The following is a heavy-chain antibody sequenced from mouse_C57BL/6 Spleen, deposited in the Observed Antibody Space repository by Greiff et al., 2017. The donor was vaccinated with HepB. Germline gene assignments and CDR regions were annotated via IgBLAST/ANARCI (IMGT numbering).Heavy chain of an antibody. CDR3: ARAYYDYDKVGYYAMDY. Sequence: QVQLQQSGPGLVQPSQSLSITCTVSGFSLTSYGVHWVRQSPGKGLEWLGVIWSGGSTDYNAAFISRLSISKDNSKSQVFFKMNSLQADDTAIYYCARAYYDYDKVGYYAMDYWGQGTSVTVSS. V-gene: IGHV2-2*01. CDR2: IWSGGST. J-gene: IGHJ4*01. CDR1: GFSLTSYG. D-gene: IGHD2-4*01.